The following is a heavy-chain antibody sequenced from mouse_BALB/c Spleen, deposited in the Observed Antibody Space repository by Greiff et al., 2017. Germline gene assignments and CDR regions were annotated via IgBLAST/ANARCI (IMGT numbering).Heavy chain of an antibody. CDR3: ARGYYDYDGGYFDV. J-gene: IGHJ1*01. CDR2: SRNKANDYTT. Sequence: DVQLVESGGGLVQPGGSLRLSCATSGFTFSDFYMEWVRQPPGKRLEWIAASRNKANDYTTEYSASVKGRFIVSRDTSQSILYLQMNALRAEDTAIYYCARGYYDYDGGYFDVWGAGTTVTVSS. V-gene: IGHV7-1*02. D-gene: IGHD2-4*01. CDR1: GFTFSDFY.